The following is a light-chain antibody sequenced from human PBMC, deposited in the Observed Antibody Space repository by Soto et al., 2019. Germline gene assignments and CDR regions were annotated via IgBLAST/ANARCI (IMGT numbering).Light chain of an antibody. CDR2: KAS. V-gene: IGKV1-5*03. CDR3: QHYHSYSEA. CDR1: QTISSW. Sequence: DIQMTQSPSTLSGSVGDRVTITCRASQTISSWLAWYQQKPGKAPKLLIYKASTLKSGVPSRFSGSGSGTEFTLTISSLQPDDFATYYCQHYHSYSEAFGQGTKL. J-gene: IGKJ1*01.